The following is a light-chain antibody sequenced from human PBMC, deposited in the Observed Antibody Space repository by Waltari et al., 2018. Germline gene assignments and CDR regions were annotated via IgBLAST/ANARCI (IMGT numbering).Light chain of an antibody. Sequence: DIQMTQSPSTLSASIGDRVTITCRASQSTSPWLAWYQQKPGKAPKLLIYKTSTLQTGVPSRFSGSGSGTEFTLTITSLQPDDSATYYCQQYNNYPLTFGGGTKLEIK. CDR3: QQYNNYPLT. J-gene: IGKJ4*01. CDR2: KTS. V-gene: IGKV1-5*03. CDR1: QSTSPW.